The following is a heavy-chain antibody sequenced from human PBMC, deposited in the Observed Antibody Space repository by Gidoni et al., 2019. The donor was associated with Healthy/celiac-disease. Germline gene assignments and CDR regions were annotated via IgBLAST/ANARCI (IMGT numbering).Heavy chain of an antibody. CDR2: MNPYSGNT. J-gene: IGHJ6*02. D-gene: IGHD3-16*01. CDR1: GYTFTSYD. V-gene: IGHV1-8*01. Sequence: QLQLVQSGAEVKKPWASVKAACKASGYTFTSYDIHWVRQATGQGLEWMGWMNPYSGNTGYAQKFQGRVTMTRNNSISTAYVELSSLRSEDTAVYYCASPPLGAPDYYGMDVWGQGTTVTVSS. CDR3: ASPPLGAPDYYGMDV.